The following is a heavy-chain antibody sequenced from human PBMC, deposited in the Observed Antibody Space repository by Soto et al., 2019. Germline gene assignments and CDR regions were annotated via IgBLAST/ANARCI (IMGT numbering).Heavy chain of an antibody. J-gene: IGHJ4*02. CDR3: VKDGVGVRYSDNIRGDS. Sequence: QVQLVESGGGVVHPGRSLRLSCVASGIDLENYGIHWVRQAPGEGLEWVAVISSDGTTKAYIDSVRGRFTISRDNYRSTVFLQMNSLRREDTAMDYCVKDGVGVRYSDNIRGDSWGQGTQVTVSS. CDR1: GIDLENYG. CDR2: ISSDGTTK. D-gene: IGHD5-18*01. V-gene: IGHV3-30*18.